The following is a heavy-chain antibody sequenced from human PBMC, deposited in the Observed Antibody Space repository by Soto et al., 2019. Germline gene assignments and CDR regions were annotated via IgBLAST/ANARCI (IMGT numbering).Heavy chain of an antibody. D-gene: IGHD5-18*01. CDR2: ISGSGGAT. CDR3: AQCRALGTGFGYGNYYGMDV. CDR1: GFTFSSFA. Sequence: EEQLLESGGGLVQPGGSLRLSCETSGFTFSSFAMSWVRQAPGKGLEWVSSISGSGGATYYADSVRGRCTISRDNSKNALFLQMGGLPADATAVYSCAQCRALGTGFGYGNYYGMDVWGDGTTVTVSS. V-gene: IGHV3-23*01. J-gene: IGHJ6*04.